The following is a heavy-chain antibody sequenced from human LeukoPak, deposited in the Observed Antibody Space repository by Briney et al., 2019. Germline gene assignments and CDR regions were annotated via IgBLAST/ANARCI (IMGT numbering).Heavy chain of an antibody. CDR2: ISSGGGTV. CDR3: ARELSGTTSYYFDY. J-gene: IGHJ4*02. CDR1: GFTFSSYE. V-gene: IGHV3-48*03. D-gene: IGHD1-7*01. Sequence: GGSLRLSCAASGFTFSSYEMNWVRRAPGKGLEWVSYISSGGGTVYYADSVKGRFAISRGNAKKSLYLHMISLRAEDTAVYYCARELSGTTSYYFDYWGQGTLVTVSS.